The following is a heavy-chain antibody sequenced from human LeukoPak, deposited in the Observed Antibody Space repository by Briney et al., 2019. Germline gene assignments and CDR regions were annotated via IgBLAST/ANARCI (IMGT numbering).Heavy chain of an antibody. V-gene: IGHV3-23*01. CDR3: AKFPEPGGFLSRTPKGHYDMDV. Sequence: GGSLRLSCAPSGFSFSSYTMNWVRQAPGKGLEWVSASSGGRTYYADSVQGRFTISRDYSHNTLFLQMNSLRVDDTAVYYCAKFPEPGGFLSRTPKGHYDMDVWGQGTTVIASS. D-gene: IGHD3-3*01. J-gene: IGHJ6*02. CDR2: SSGGRT. CDR1: GFSFSSYT.